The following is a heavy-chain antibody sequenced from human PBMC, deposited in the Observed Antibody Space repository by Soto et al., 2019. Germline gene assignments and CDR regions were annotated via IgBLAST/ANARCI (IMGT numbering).Heavy chain of an antibody. CDR1: GGTFSSYA. CDR3: ARPTSAQQLVLGLDY. J-gene: IGHJ4*02. V-gene: IGHV1-69*13. CDR2: IIPIFGTA. Sequence: ASVKVSCKASGGTFSSYAISWVRQSPGEGLEWMGGIIPIFGTANYAQKFQGRVTITADESTSTAYMELSSLRSEDMAVYYCARPTSAQQLVLGLDYWGQGTLVTVS. D-gene: IGHD6-13*01.